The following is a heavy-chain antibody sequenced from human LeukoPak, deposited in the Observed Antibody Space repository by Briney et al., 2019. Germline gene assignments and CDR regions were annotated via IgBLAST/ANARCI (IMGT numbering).Heavy chain of an antibody. J-gene: IGHJ3*02. V-gene: IGHV4-39*01. Sequence: PSETLSRSWTVAGGSISSITYYWGWIRQPPWKRLSRIGSIYYSGSTYYNPSLKSRVTISVDTSKNQFSLKLSSVTAADTAVYFCARPTFSGYYSGPFDIWGQGTIVTVSS. CDR1: GGSISSITYY. CDR2: IYYSGST. CDR3: ARPTFSGYYSGPFDI. D-gene: IGHD3-22*01.